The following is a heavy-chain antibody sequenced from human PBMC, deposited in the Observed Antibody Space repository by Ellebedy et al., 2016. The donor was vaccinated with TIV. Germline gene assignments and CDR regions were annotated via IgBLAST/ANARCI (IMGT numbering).Heavy chain of an antibody. J-gene: IGHJ4*02. Sequence: SGPTLVQPPQPLTLTCTFSGFSLSTPAVGVSWIRQPPGKPLEWLALMYWDDDNRYRPSLKSRLTLAKDTSNSQLVLTMTNMDPVDTATYYCAHSSGWSIDYWGQGTLVTVSS. CDR3: AHSSGWSIDY. D-gene: IGHD6-19*01. CDR2: MYWDDDN. V-gene: IGHV2-5*02. CDR1: GFSLSTPAVG.